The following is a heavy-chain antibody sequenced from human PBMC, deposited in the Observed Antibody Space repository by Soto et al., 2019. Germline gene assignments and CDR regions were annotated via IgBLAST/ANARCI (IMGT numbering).Heavy chain of an antibody. J-gene: IGHJ4*02. V-gene: IGHV4-59*01. CDR2: IYYSGST. D-gene: IGHD5-18*01. CDR3: ARGYSYGLSWFHYFDY. Sequence: PSETLSLTCTVSGGSISSYYWSWIRQPPGKGLEWIGYIYYSGSTNYNPSLKSRVTISVDTSKNQFSLKLSSVTAADTAVYYCARGYSYGLSWFHYFDYWGQGTLVTVSS. CDR1: GGSISSYY.